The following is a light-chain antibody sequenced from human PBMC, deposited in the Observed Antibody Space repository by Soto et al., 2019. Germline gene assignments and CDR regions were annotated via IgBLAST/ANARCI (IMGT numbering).Light chain of an antibody. CDR1: SSDVGTHNF. J-gene: IGLJ1*01. Sequence: SALTQPASVSGSPGQSIAMSCTGTSSDVGTHNFVSWYQQHPGKAPKLIIYDVSNRPSGVSDRFFGSKSGNTASLTIFGLQAEDEADYYCSSFTTTNTYVFGTGTKVTVL. CDR2: DVS. V-gene: IGLV2-14*03. CDR3: SSFTTTNTYV.